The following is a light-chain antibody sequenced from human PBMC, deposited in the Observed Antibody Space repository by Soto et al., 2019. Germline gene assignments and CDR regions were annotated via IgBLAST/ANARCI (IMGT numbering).Light chain of an antibody. CDR2: GAF. V-gene: IGKV1-39*01. Sequence: DIQMTQSPSSLSASVGDKVTSTCRASQSISTYLNWYQHKPGKGPKLLIYGAFSLQSGVPSRFRGSGSGTDFTLTITSLQPEAFATYYCQQSYSFPLTFGGGTKVQIK. J-gene: IGKJ4*01. CDR3: QQSYSFPLT. CDR1: QSISTY.